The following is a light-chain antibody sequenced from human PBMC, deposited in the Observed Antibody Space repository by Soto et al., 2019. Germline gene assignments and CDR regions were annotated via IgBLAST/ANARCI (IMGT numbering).Light chain of an antibody. Sequence: EIVMTQSPATLSVSPGERATLSCRASQSVSSNLAWYQQKPGQAPRLLIYGASTRATGIPARFSGSGSGTEFTLTISSLQSEDCAVYYCQQYNNWLLLTFGGGTKV. CDR1: QSVSSN. J-gene: IGKJ4*01. V-gene: IGKV3-15*01. CDR2: GAS. CDR3: QQYNNWLLLT.